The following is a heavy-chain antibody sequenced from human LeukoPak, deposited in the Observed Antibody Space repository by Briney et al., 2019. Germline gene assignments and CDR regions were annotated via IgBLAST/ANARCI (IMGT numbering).Heavy chain of an antibody. D-gene: IGHD1-14*01. CDR1: GGSINGYF. V-gene: IGHV4-4*07. J-gene: IGHJ4*02. CDR2: IHTSGTT. Sequence: SETLSLTCTASGGSINGYFCTWLRQSAGAGLECIGRIHTSGTTYYNPSLKSRVSMSVDTSNNKFSLRLNSVTAADTAVYYCARDPAGHGRYFDYWGQGALVTVSS. CDR3: ARDPAGHGRYFDY.